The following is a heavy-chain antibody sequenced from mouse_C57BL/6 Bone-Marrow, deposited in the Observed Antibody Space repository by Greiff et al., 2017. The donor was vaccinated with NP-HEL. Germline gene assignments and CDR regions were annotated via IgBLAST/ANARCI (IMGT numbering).Heavy chain of an antibody. D-gene: IGHD1-1*01. Sequence: EVQLQQSGPVLVKPGASVKMSCKASGYTFTDYYMNWVKQSHGKSLEWIGVINPYNGGTSYNQKFKGKATLTVDKSSSTSYMELNSLTAEDSAVYCCARDYGSPYYFDYWGQGTTLTVSS. J-gene: IGHJ2*01. CDR3: ARDYGSPYYFDY. CDR1: GYTFTDYY. CDR2: INPYNGGT. V-gene: IGHV1-19*01.